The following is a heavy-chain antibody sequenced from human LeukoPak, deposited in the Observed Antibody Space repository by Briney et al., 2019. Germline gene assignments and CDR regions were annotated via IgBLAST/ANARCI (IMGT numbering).Heavy chain of an antibody. Sequence: GGSLRLSCAVSGFTSSSYSMNWVRQAPGKGLEWVSSISSSSSYIYYGDSVKGRFTISRDNAKNSLYLQMNSLRAEDTAVYHCARDLLQLWPDSYYYKDVWGKGTTVTVSS. CDR2: ISSSSSYI. CDR1: GFTSSSYS. J-gene: IGHJ6*03. CDR3: ARDLLQLWPDSYYYKDV. D-gene: IGHD5-18*01. V-gene: IGHV3-21*01.